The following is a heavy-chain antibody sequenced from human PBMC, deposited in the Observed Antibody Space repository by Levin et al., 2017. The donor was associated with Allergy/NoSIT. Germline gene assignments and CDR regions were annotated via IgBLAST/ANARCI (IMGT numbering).Heavy chain of an antibody. V-gene: IGHV4-39*01. Sequence: SSETLSLTCTVSGGSISSSSYYWGWIRQPPGKGLEWIGSIYYSGSTYYNPSLKSRVTISVDTSKNQFSLKLSSVTAADTAVYYCARQVTIFGVVISHGRDSWFDPWGQGTLVTVSS. CDR1: GGSISSSSYY. CDR3: ARQVTIFGVVISHGRDSWFDP. CDR2: IYYSGST. J-gene: IGHJ5*02. D-gene: IGHD3-3*01.